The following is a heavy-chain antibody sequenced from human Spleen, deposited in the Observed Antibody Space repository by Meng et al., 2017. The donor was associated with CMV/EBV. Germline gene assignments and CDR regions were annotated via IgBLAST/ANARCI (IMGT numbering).Heavy chain of an antibody. D-gene: IGHD3-10*02. CDR1: GYTFTNYG. CDR3: TTDDLCSRGICSVGY. Sequence: ASVKVSCKASGYTFTNYGISWVRQAPGQGLEWMGGFDPEDGETIYAQKFQARVTLTEDTSSNTAYMELSSLKSEDTAVYYCTTDDLCSRGICSVGYWGQGTLVTVSS. CDR2: FDPEDGET. V-gene: IGHV1-24*01. J-gene: IGHJ4*02.